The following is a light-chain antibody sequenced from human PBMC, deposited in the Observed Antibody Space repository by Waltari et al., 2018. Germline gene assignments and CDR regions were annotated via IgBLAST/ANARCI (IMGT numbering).Light chain of an antibody. V-gene: IGLV1-47*02. Sequence: QSVLTQPPSASEAARKSVSISCSGPRSTIGSTSVSWYQEVPGTAPKLLIYYNTERAAGVSARFSGSKSGTSASLVISGRRTEDEADYYCGTWDESLNAWVFGGGTRLTVV. J-gene: IGLJ3*02. CDR1: RSTIGSTS. CDR3: GTWDESLNAWV. CDR2: YNT.